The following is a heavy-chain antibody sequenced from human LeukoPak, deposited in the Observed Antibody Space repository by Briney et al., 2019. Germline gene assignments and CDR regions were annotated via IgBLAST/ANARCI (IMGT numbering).Heavy chain of an antibody. CDR3: ARAAGHCNTTTCYPEYFQH. CDR2: FYTSGAT. Sequence: SQTLSLTCTVSGGSISSGGYYWSWIRQPAGKGLEWIGRFYTSGATNYNPSLKSRVTMSVDTSRNQLSLELSSVTAADTAVYYCARAAGHCNTTTCYPEYFQHWGQGTLVTVSS. J-gene: IGHJ1*01. CDR1: GGSISSGGYY. D-gene: IGHD2-2*01. V-gene: IGHV4-61*02.